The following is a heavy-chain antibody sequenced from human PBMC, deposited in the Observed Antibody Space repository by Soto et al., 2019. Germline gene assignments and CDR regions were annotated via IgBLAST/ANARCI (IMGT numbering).Heavy chain of an antibody. CDR2: IYYSGST. CDR1: GGSIISYY. CDR3: AGRYYYDSSGYSELDY. D-gene: IGHD3-22*01. V-gene: IGHV4-59*08. Sequence: PSETLSLTCTVSGGSIISYYWSWIRQPPGEGLEWIGYIYYSGSTNYNPSLKSRVTISVDTSKNQFSLKLSSVTAADTAVYYCAGRYYYDSSGYSELDYCGQGALVTVSS. J-gene: IGHJ4*02.